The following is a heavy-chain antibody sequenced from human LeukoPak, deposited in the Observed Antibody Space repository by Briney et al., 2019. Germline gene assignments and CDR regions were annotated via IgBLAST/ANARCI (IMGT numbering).Heavy chain of an antibody. D-gene: IGHD6-19*01. CDR1: GGSVSSGSYY. CDR2: IYYSGST. CDR3: ARDGVGGSFDY. J-gene: IGHJ4*02. V-gene: IGHV4-61*01. Sequence: SETLSLTCTVSGGSVSSGSYYWSWIRQPPGKGLEWIGYIYYSGSTNYNPSLKSRVTISVDTSKNQFSLKLSSVTAADMAVYYCARDGVGGSFDYWGQGTLVTVSS.